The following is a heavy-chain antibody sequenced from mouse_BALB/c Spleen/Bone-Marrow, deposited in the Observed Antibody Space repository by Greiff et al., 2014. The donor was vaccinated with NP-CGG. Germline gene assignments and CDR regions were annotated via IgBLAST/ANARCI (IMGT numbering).Heavy chain of an antibody. Sequence: QVQLQQSGAELVRPGASVKLSCKASGYTFTSYWMNWVKQRPEQGLEWIGRIDPYDSETHYNQNFKDKAILTVDKSSSTAYMQLSSLTSEDSAVYYGASYDGYYEGDWYFDVWGAGTTVTVSS. CDR3: ASYDGYYEGDWYFDV. V-gene: IGHV1-74*01. CDR1: GYTFTSYW. D-gene: IGHD2-3*01. CDR2: IDPYDSET. J-gene: IGHJ1*01.